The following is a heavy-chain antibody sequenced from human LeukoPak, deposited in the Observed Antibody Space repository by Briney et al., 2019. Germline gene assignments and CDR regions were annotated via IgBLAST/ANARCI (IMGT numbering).Heavy chain of an antibody. CDR2: INSDGSST. CDR3: ARRAGAYSHPYDY. CDR1: GFTFSSYW. D-gene: IGHD4/OR15-4a*01. J-gene: IGHJ4*02. V-gene: IGHV3-74*01. Sequence: GGSLRLSCAASGFTFSSYWMYWVRQAPGKGLVWVSRINSDGSSTHYSDSVKGRFTISRDNSKNTLYLQMNSLRAEDTAVYYCARRAGAYSHPYDYWGQGTLVTVSS.